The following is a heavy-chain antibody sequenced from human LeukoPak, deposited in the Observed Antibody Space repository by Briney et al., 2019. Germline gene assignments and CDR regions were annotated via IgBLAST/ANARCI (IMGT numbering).Heavy chain of an antibody. D-gene: IGHD5-18*01. CDR2: ISGSGGST. J-gene: IGHJ4*02. Sequence: GGSLRLSCAVSGFTFSSYAMSWVRQAPGKGLEWVSAISGSGGSTYYADSVKGRFTISRDNSKNTLYLQMNSLRAEHTTVYYCLTLGYSYGYVYCGQRTLFTVSS. CDR1: GFTFSSYA. CDR3: LTLGYSYGYVY. V-gene: IGHV3-23*01.